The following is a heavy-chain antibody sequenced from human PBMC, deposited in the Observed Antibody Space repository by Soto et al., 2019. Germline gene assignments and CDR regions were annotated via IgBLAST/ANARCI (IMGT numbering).Heavy chain of an antibody. CDR1: GFTFSSYA. V-gene: IGHV3-23*01. Sequence: EVQLLESGGGLVQPGGSLRLSCAASGFTFSSYAMSWVRQAPGKGLEWVSAISGSGGSTYYADSVKGRFTISRDNSKNTLYLQMNSLRAEDTAVYYCAKESDYGDYPWQTDYFDYWGQGTLVTVSS. J-gene: IGHJ4*02. CDR2: ISGSGGST. D-gene: IGHD4-17*01. CDR3: AKESDYGDYPWQTDYFDY.